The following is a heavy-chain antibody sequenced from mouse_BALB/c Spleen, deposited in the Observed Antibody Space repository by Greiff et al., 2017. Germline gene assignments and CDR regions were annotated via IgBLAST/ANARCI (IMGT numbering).Heavy chain of an antibody. CDR3: AREEVRGGTYFDY. J-gene: IGHJ2*01. D-gene: IGHD2-14*01. Sequence: QVQLQQPGAELVKPGASVKMSCKASGYTFTSYNMHWVKQTPGQGLEWIGAIYPGNGDTSYNQKFKGKATLTADKSSSTAYMQLSSLTSEDSAVYYCAREEVRGGTYFDYWGQGTTLTVSS. CDR1: GYTFTSYN. V-gene: IGHV1-12*01. CDR2: IYPGNGDT.